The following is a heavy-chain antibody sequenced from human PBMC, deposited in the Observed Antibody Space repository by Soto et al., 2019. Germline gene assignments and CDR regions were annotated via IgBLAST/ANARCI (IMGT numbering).Heavy chain of an antibody. CDR2: ISGSGGST. CDR3: AKAAIIGFGDDYYYMDV. D-gene: IGHD3-10*01. V-gene: IGHV3-23*01. Sequence: EVQLLESGGGLVQPGGSLRLSCAASGFTFSSYAMSWVRQAPGKGLEWVSAISGSGGSTYYADSVKGRFTISRENSKNTLYLQMNSLRDEDTAVYYCAKAAIIGFGDDYYYMDVWGKGTTVTVSS. CDR1: GFTFSSYA. J-gene: IGHJ6*03.